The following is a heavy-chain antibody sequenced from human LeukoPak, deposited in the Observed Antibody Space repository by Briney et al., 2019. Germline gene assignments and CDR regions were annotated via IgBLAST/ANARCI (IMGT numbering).Heavy chain of an antibody. D-gene: IGHD3-10*01. CDR1: GYTFTSYG. Sequence: ASVKVSCKASGYTFTSYGISWVRQAPGQGLEWMGWISAYNGNTNYAQKLQGRVTMTTDTSTSTAYMELRSLRSDDTAVYYCARDPSYYYGSGSSRHFDYWGQGTLVTVS. CDR3: ARDPSYYYGSGSSRHFDY. V-gene: IGHV1-18*01. CDR2: ISAYNGNT. J-gene: IGHJ4*02.